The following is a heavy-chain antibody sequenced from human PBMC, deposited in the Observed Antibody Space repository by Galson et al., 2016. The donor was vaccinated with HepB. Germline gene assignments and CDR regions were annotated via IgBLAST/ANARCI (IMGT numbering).Heavy chain of an antibody. CDR1: GYTFTSYY. CDR3: ARKSTDHYENSGLGY. D-gene: IGHD3-22*01. V-gene: IGHV1-46*01. CDR2: INPSGGST. J-gene: IGHJ4*02. Sequence: SVKVSCKASGYTFTSYYMHWVRQAPGQGLEWMGAINPSGGSTSYAKKFQGRVTMTRDTSRTTVHMELNSLRSEDTAVYYCARKSTDHYENSGLGYWGQGTLVTVSS.